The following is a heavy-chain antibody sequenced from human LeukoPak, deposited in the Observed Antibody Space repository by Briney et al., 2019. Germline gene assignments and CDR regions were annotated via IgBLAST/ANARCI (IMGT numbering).Heavy chain of an antibody. Sequence: SVKVSCKASGGTFSSYAISWVRQAPGQGLEWMGGIIPIFGTANYAQKFQGRVTITADESTSIAYMELSSLRSEDTAVYYCARGWGSGSYYFDYWGQGTLVTVSS. CDR1: GGTFSSYA. D-gene: IGHD3-10*01. V-gene: IGHV1-69*13. CDR3: ARGWGSGSYYFDY. CDR2: IIPIFGTA. J-gene: IGHJ4*02.